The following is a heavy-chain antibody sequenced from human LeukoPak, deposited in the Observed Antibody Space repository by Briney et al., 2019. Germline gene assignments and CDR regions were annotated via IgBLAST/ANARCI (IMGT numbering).Heavy chain of an antibody. J-gene: IGHJ4*02. CDR3: ARDPYCSSTSCYYGFDY. CDR1: GFTFSSYW. D-gene: IGHD2-2*01. Sequence: GGSLRLSCAASGFTFSSYWMHWVRQAPGKGLVWVSRINSDGSSTSYADSVKGRFTISRDNAKNTLYLQMNSLRAEDTAVYYCARDPYCSSTSCYYGFDYWGQGTLVTVSS. V-gene: IGHV3-74*01. CDR2: INSDGSST.